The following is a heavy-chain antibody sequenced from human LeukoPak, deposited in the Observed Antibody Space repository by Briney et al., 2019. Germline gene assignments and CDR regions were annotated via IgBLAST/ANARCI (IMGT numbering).Heavy chain of an antibody. CDR2: TYYRSKWYN. V-gene: IGHV6-1*01. J-gene: IGHJ6*03. CDR1: GDSVSSNSAA. D-gene: IGHD3-10*01. CDR3: AREGYGSGSHPLENYYYYMDV. Sequence: SQTLSLTCAISGDSVSSNSAAWNWIRHSPSRGLEWLGRTYYRSKWYNNYALSVNSRITINPDTSKNQFSLQLSSVTAADTAVYYCAREGYGSGSHPLENYYYYMDVWGKGTTVTVSS.